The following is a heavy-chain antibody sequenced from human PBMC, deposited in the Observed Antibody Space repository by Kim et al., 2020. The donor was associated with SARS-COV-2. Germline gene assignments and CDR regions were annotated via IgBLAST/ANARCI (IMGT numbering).Heavy chain of an antibody. CDR1: GGTFSSYA. CDR3: ARDLFGRGDYSNIKSHYYYGMDV. D-gene: IGHD4-4*01. Sequence: SVKVSCKASGGTFSSYAISWVRQAPGQGLEWMGGIIPIFGTANYAQKFQGRVTITADESTSTAYMELSSLRSEDTAVYYCARDLFGRGDYSNIKSHYYYGMDVWGQGTTVTVSS. CDR2: IIPIFGTA. V-gene: IGHV1-69*13. J-gene: IGHJ6*02.